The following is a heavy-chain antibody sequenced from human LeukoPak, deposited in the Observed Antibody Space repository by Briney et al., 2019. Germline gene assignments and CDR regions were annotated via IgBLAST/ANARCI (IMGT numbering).Heavy chain of an antibody. V-gene: IGHV4-59*01. CDR1: GGSISSYY. D-gene: IGHD5-18*01. Sequence: SETLSLTCAVSGGSISSYYWIWIRQPPGKGLEWIGYIYHSGSTTYNPSLNSRVTISLDTSKNQFSLKLSSVTAADTAVYYCARIVPYNFGYVDYWGQGTLVTVSS. CDR3: ARIVPYNFGYVDY. J-gene: IGHJ4*02. CDR2: IYHSGST.